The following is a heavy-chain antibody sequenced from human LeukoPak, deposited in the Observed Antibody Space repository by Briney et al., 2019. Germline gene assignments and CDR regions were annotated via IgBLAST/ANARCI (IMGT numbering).Heavy chain of an antibody. D-gene: IGHD5-12*01. V-gene: IGHV3-11*03. CDR2: ISSSSYNT. J-gene: IGHJ3*02. CDR1: GFTFSDYY. CDR3: AKRRLGKAAFDI. Sequence: PGGSLRLSCAASGFTFSDYYMSWIRQAPGKGLEWVSYISSSSYNTIYADSVKGRFTLSRDNAKNSLYLQMNSLRARDTAVYYCAKRRLGKAAFDIWVQGTMVTVSS.